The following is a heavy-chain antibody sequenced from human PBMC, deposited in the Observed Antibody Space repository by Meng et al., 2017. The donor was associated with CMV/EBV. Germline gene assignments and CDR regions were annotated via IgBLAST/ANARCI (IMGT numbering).Heavy chain of an antibody. CDR3: ARAAPDYYDSSGPPDY. J-gene: IGHJ4*02. D-gene: IGHD3-22*01. Sequence: VQVQVSGPGLVKPSPTLSRPCTASGGSISSGDYYWSWIRQPPGKGLEWIGYIYYSGSTYYNPSLKSRVTISVDTSKNQFSLKLSSVTAADTAVYYCARAAPDYYDSSGPPDYWGQGTLVTVSS. V-gene: IGHV4-30-4*08. CDR1: GGSISSGDYY. CDR2: IYYSGST.